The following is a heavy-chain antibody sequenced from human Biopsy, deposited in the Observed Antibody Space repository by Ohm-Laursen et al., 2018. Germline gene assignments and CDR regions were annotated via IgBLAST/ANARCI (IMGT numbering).Heavy chain of an antibody. CDR3: ARREQLFKPWELLVRGPNGYSYKSMDV. D-gene: IGHD1-26*01. CDR1: GYTFTAYF. Sequence: ASVKVSCKVSGYTFTAYFIHWVRQSPGQGLEWMGWINSNSGDTNYAQKFQGRVAMTRDTSITTAYLELSSLRSDDTAVYYCARREQLFKPWELLVRGPNGYSYKSMDVWGHGTTVTVSS. J-gene: IGHJ6*02. CDR2: INSNSGDT. V-gene: IGHV1-2*02.